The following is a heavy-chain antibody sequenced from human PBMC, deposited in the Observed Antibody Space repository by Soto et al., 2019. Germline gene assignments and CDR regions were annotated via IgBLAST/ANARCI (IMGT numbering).Heavy chain of an antibody. V-gene: IGHV1-18*01. CDR2: ISAYNGNT. Sequence: ASVKVSCKASGYTFTSYGISWVRQAPGRGLEWMGWISAYNGNTNYAQKLQGRVTMTTDTSTSTAYMELRSLRSDDTAVYYCADLGITMVRGVIINRAPDAFASRGQGTTVTVSS. CDR3: ADLGITMVRGVIINRAPDAFAS. J-gene: IGHJ3*02. D-gene: IGHD3-10*01. CDR1: GYTFTSYG.